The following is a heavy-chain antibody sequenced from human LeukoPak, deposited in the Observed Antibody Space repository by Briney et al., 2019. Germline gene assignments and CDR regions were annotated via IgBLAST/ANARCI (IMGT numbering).Heavy chain of an antibody. CDR2: ITGSGGAT. CDR3: AKDTPTTVNP. CDR1: GFTFSTYA. Sequence: GGSLRLSCAASGFTFSTYAVNWVRQAPGKGLEWVSAITGSGGATYYADSVKGRFTISRDNSKNTMYLQMNSPRAGDTAVYYCAKDTPTTVNPWGQGTLVTVSS. V-gene: IGHV3-23*01. J-gene: IGHJ5*02. D-gene: IGHD4-17*01.